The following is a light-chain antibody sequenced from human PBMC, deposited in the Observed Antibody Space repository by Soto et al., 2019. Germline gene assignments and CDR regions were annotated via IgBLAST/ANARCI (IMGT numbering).Light chain of an antibody. J-gene: IGKJ3*01. CDR1: KSISSI. CDR3: QQSYSSPFT. CDR2: AAT. Sequence: DIQMTQSPSSLSASVGDTVTMTCRASKSISSILNWYQQKPGKATKLLIYAATLLESGVPSRFSGSGSGTDFTLTINSLQPEDFATYYGQQSYSSPFTFGPGTKVDIK. V-gene: IGKV1-39*01.